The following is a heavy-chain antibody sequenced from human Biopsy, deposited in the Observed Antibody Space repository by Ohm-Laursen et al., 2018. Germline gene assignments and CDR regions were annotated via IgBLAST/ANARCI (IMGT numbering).Heavy chain of an antibody. Sequence: GTLSLTCSVSGGSLSNFYWSWIRQPAGKGLEWIGRMYISGTTNYNPSLKSRVTMSIDTSKNQFSLRLSSVTAADTAVYYCATLYGDDYSYYGLDAWGQGTSVTVSS. CDR3: ATLYGDDYSYYGLDA. J-gene: IGHJ6*02. D-gene: IGHD4-17*01. CDR1: GGSLSNFY. V-gene: IGHV4-4*07. CDR2: MYISGTT.